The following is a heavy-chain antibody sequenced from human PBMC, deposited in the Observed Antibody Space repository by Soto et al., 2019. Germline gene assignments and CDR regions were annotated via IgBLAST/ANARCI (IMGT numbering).Heavy chain of an antibody. Sequence: QVQLVESGGGVVQPGRSLSLSCAASGFTFSNFGMHWVRQAPGKGLEWVAVIPYDGSMTYYADSVKGRFTISRDNSNNTLYLEMNSLRAEDTAVYYCVKGGDWAVAGYFDYWGQGTLVTVSS. J-gene: IGHJ4*02. D-gene: IGHD6-19*01. CDR1: GFTFSNFG. CDR2: IPYDGSMT. CDR3: VKGGDWAVAGYFDY. V-gene: IGHV3-30*18.